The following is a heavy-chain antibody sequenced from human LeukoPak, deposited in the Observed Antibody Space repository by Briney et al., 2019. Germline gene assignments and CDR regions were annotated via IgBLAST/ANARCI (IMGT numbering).Heavy chain of an antibody. CDR1: GYTFTSYD. V-gene: IGHV1-8*03. J-gene: IGHJ4*02. Sequence: ASVKVSCKASGYTFTSYDINWVRQATRQGLEWMGWMNPNSGNTGYAQKFQGRVTITRNTSISTAYMELSSLRSEDTAVYYCARGNKYDFWSGYCRAVDYWGQGTLVTVSS. CDR3: ARGNKYDFWSGYCRAVDY. D-gene: IGHD3-3*01. CDR2: MNPNSGNT.